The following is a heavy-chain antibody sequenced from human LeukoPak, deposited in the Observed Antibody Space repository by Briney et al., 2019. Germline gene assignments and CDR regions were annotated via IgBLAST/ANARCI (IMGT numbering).Heavy chain of an antibody. CDR1: GFILSSYG. CDR3: ARGGLGSWTFDS. Sequence: GSLRLSCAASGFILSSYGMNWVRQAPGKGLEWVSYISGRGSTIYYADSVKGRFTMSRDNAKYSLHLQMDSLRAEDTAVYSCARGGLGSWTFDSWGQGTLVTVSS. V-gene: IGHV3-48*04. J-gene: IGHJ4*02. CDR2: ISGRGSTI. D-gene: IGHD1-26*01.